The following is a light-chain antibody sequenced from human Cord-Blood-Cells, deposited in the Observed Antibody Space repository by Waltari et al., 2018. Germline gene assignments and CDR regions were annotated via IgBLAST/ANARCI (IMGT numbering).Light chain of an antibody. Sequence: DIVMTQSPASLAVSLGERATINCKSSQSVLYSSNNKNYLVWYQQKPGQPPKLLIYWASTRESGVPDRFSGSGSGTDFTLTISSLQAEDVAVYYCQQYYSTPHTFGQGTKLEIK. CDR2: WAS. CDR3: QQYYSTPHT. V-gene: IGKV4-1*01. J-gene: IGKJ2*01. CDR1: QSVLYSSNNKNY.